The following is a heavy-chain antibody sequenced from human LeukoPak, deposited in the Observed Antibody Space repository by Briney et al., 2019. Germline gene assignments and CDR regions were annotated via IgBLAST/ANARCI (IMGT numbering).Heavy chain of an antibody. J-gene: IGHJ6*03. CDR1: GGSISSYY. CDR2: IYYSGST. CDR3: ARDYRGYYDSSGYYGINYYYYMDV. Sequence: SETLSLTCTVSGGSISSYYWSWIRQPPGKGLEWIGYIYYSGSTNYNPSLKSRVTISVDTSKNQFSLKLSSVTAADTAVYYCARDYRGYYDSSGYYGINYYYYMDVWGKGTTVTISS. D-gene: IGHD3-22*01. V-gene: IGHV4-59*12.